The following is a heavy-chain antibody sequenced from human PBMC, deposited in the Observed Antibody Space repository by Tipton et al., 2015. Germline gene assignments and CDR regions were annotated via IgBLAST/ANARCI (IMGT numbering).Heavy chain of an antibody. CDR1: GGPFSGYY. CDR2: VSERGYT. CDR3: ARFFYYDSTGSWRDVFDV. J-gene: IGHJ3*01. D-gene: IGHD5-12*01. V-gene: IGHV4-34*01. Sequence: TLSLTCAVYGGPFSGYYWSWIRQAPGKGLEWIGEVSERGYTDYNPSFKGRVTISIDTSKNQFFLNLSSVTAADTAQYYCARFFYYDSTGSWRDVFDVWGQGTAVTVPS.